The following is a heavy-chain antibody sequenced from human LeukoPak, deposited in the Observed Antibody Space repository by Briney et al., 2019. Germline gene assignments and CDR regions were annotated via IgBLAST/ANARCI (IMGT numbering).Heavy chain of an antibody. V-gene: IGHV3-23*01. J-gene: IGHJ4*02. CDR1: GFTFSSYA. CDR3: AKDYDFWSGYSDY. D-gene: IGHD3-3*01. CDR2: ISGSGGST. Sequence: GGSLRLSCAASGFTFSSYAMSWVRQAPGKGLEWVSAISGSGGSTYYAASVKGRFTISRDNSKNTLYLQMNSLRAEDTAVYYCAKDYDFWSGYSDYWGQGTLVTVSS.